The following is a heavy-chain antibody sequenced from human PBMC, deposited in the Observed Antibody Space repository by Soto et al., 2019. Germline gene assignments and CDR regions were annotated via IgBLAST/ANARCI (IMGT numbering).Heavy chain of an antibody. Sequence: GGSLRLSCAASGFTFSDYYMGWIRQAPGKGLEWVSYISSSGSTIYYADSVKGRFTISRDNAKNSLYLQMNSLRAEDTAVYYCATGSVVAAPFDYWGQGTLVTVSS. CDR2: ISSSGSTI. D-gene: IGHD2-15*01. V-gene: IGHV3-11*01. CDR1: GFTFSDYY. CDR3: ATGSVVAAPFDY. J-gene: IGHJ4*02.